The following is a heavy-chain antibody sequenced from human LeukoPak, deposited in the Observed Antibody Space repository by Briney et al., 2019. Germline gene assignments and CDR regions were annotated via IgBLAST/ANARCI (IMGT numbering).Heavy chain of an antibody. V-gene: IGHV3-15*07. CDR2: IRSKTAGGTT. Sequence: PGGSLRLSCAASGFTFSSYRMNWVRQAPGKGLEWVGRIRSKTAGGTTDFAAPVKGRFAIFRDDSENTVYLQMNSLTVEDTAVYYCSQGSGQYFHYWGQGTLVTVSS. J-gene: IGHJ4*02. CDR1: GFTFSSYR. CDR3: SQGSGQYFHY. D-gene: IGHD2-15*01.